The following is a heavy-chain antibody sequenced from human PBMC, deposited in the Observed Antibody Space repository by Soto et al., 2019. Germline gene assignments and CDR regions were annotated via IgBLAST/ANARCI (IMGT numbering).Heavy chain of an antibody. J-gene: IGHJ4*02. V-gene: IGHV3-33*01. Sequence: GGSLRLSCAASGFTFSSYGMHWVRQAPGKGLEWVAVIWYDGSNKYYADSVKGRFTISRDNSKNTLYLQMNSLRAEDTAVYYCASETSVCSGGSCYSTGFDYWGQGTLVTVSS. CDR1: GFTFSSYG. D-gene: IGHD2-15*01. CDR3: ASETSVCSGGSCYSTGFDY. CDR2: IWYDGSNK.